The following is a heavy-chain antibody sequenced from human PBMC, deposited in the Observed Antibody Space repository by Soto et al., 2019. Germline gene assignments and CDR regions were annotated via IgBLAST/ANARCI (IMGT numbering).Heavy chain of an antibody. D-gene: IGHD3-16*01. CDR2: MYYSGAT. CDR3: ATLAAHDSVWGNSDESDY. CDR1: GGSISSNSYY. Sequence: SETLSLTCTVSGGSISSNSYYWDWVRQPPGKGLEWIGSMYYSGATYHNPSLRSRVTISVDTSKNQFSLHLSSVTAADTAVYYCATLAAHDSVWGNSDESDYLGQRPLVSV. J-gene: IGHJ4*02. V-gene: IGHV4-39*01.